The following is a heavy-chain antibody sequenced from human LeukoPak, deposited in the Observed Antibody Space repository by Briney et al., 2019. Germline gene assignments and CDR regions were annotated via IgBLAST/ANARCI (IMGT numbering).Heavy chain of an antibody. CDR3: AGGELSAFDY. Sequence: GRSLRLSCAASGFTFSSYAMHWVRQAPGKGLEWVAVISYDGSNKYYADSVKGRFTISRDNSKNTLYLQMNSLRAEDTAVYYCAGGELSAFDYWGQATLVTVSS. V-gene: IGHV3-30*04. CDR2: ISYDGSNK. J-gene: IGHJ4*02. CDR1: GFTFSSYA. D-gene: IGHD3-16*02.